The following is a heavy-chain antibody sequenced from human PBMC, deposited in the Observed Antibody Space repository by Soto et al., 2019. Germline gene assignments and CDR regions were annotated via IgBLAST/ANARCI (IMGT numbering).Heavy chain of an antibody. D-gene: IGHD6-13*01. CDR3: ARAGDSSSWYIGDMFDY. Sequence: QVQLVESGGGVVQPGRSLRLSCAASGFTFSSYAMHWDRQAPGKGLEWVAVISYDGSNKYYADSVKGRFTISRDNSKNTLYLQMNSLRAEDTAVYYCARAGDSSSWYIGDMFDYWGQGTLVTVSS. J-gene: IGHJ4*02. V-gene: IGHV3-30-3*01. CDR1: GFTFSSYA. CDR2: ISYDGSNK.